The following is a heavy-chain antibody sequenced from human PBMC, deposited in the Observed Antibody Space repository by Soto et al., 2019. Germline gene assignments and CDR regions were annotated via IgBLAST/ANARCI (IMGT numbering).Heavy chain of an antibody. V-gene: IGHV3-7*01. CDR3: TRDTMTTLN. J-gene: IGHJ4*02. Sequence: LRLSCAASGFTFSTYWMTWVRQAPGKGLEWVANIKPDGSEKYYVDSVKGRFTISRDNTKNSLYLQMNSLRAEDTAIYYCTRDTMTTLNWGEGTLVTVSS. CDR1: GFTFSTYW. D-gene: IGHD4-17*01. CDR2: IKPDGSEK.